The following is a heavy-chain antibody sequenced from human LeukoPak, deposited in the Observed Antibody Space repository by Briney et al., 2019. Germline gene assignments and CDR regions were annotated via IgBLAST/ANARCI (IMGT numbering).Heavy chain of an antibody. CDR3: ARGPDYYDSSGYFPFDY. J-gene: IGHJ4*02. CDR1: GGSFSGYY. V-gene: IGHV4-34*01. Sequence: SETLSLTCAVYGGSFSGYYWSWIRQPPGKGLEWIGEINHSGSTNYNPSLKSRVTISVDTSKNQFSLKLSSVTAADTAVYYCARGPDYYDSSGYFPFDYWGQGTLVTVSS. D-gene: IGHD3-22*01. CDR2: INHSGST.